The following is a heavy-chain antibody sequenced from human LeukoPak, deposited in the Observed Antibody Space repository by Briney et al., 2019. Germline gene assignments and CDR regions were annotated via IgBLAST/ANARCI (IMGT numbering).Heavy chain of an antibody. Sequence: PGRSLRLSCAASGFTVSSNYMSWVRQAPGKGLEWVSVIYAGGSIYYADSVKGRFTISRDNSKNTLYLQMNSLRAEDTAVYYCAREVVPEYFQQWGQGTLVTVSS. J-gene: IGHJ1*01. V-gene: IGHV3-66*01. CDR3: AREVVPEYFQQ. D-gene: IGHD2-15*01. CDR1: GFTVSSNY. CDR2: IYAGGSI.